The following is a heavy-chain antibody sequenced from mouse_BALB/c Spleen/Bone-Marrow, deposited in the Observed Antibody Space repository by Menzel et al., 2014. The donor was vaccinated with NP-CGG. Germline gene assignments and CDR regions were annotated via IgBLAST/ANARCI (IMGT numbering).Heavy chain of an antibody. V-gene: IGHV1-77*01. CDR3: ARAASLDY. Sequence: QVQLQQSGAELARPGASVKLSCKASGYTFTDYYVSWVKQGTGQGLEWIGEIYPGSGNTYYNEKLKGKATLTADRSSSTAYMQLSSLTSEDSAVYFCARAASLDYWGQGTSVTVSS. J-gene: IGHJ4*01. CDR2: IYPGSGNT. CDR1: GYTFTDYY.